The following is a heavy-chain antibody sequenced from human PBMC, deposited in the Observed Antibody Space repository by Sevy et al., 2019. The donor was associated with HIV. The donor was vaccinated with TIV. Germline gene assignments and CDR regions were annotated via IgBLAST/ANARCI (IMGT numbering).Heavy chain of an antibody. CDR3: AILGVDCVSTNCYGMRSLSFDF. CDR2: ISYDGSSK. D-gene: IGHD2-2*01. CDR1: GFTFSSFA. V-gene: IGHV3-30-3*01. J-gene: IGHJ4*02. Sequence: GGSLRLSCAASGFTFSSFAMHWVRQAPGEGLESVAVISYDGSSKYYPDSVKGRFTISRDNAKNTLYLQMNRLGPEDTAVYFCAILGVDCVSTNCYGMRSLSFDFWGQGTLVTVSS.